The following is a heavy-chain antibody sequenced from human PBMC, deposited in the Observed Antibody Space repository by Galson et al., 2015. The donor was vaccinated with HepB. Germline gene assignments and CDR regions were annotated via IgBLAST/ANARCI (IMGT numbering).Heavy chain of an antibody. D-gene: IGHD2-2*01. V-gene: IGHV3-33*01. Sequence: SLRLSCAASGFTFSNYAMHWVRQAPGKGLEWVAVIWFDGSDKYYADSVKGRFTFSRDNSKNTLYLQMDSLRAEDTAIYYCARDLYQLVDWGQGTLVTVSS. CDR3: ARDLYQLVD. CDR1: GFTFSNYA. J-gene: IGHJ4*02. CDR2: IWFDGSDK.